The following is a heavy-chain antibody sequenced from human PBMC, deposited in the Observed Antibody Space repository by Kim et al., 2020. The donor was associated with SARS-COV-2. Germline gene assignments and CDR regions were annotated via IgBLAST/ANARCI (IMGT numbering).Heavy chain of an antibody. CDR2: ISYDGSNK. CDR1: GFTFSSYA. V-gene: IGHV3-30*04. Sequence: GGSLRLSCAASGFTFSSYAMHWVRQAPGKGLEWVAVISYDGSNKYYADSVKGRFTISRDNSKNTLYLQMNSLRAEDTAVYYCAREGLLWFGEKRYFDYWGQGTLVTVSS. J-gene: IGHJ4*02. CDR3: AREGLLWFGEKRYFDY. D-gene: IGHD3-10*01.